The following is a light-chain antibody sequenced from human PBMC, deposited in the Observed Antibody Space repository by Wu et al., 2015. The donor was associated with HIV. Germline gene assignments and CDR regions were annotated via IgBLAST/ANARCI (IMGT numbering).Light chain of an antibody. CDR1: QSVASN. J-gene: IGKJ2*01. CDR2: SAS. Sequence: EIVMTQSPATLSVSPGERATLSCWASQSVASNLAWYQQKPGQAPRLLIYSASTRATGIPARFSGSGSGTEFTLTISSLQSEDFAVYYCQQRRYWPLYTFGQGTKLEIK. CDR3: QQRRYWPLYT. V-gene: IGKV3-15*01.